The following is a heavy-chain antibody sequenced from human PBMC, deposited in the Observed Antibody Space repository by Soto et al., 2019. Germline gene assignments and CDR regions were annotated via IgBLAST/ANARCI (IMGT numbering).Heavy chain of an antibody. J-gene: IGHJ6*02. Sequence: LRLSCAASGFTFSGSAMHWVRQASGKGLEWVGRIRSKANSYATAYAASVKGRFTISRDDSKNTAYLQMNSLKTEDTAVYYCTSIVATIEGYYGMDVWGQGTTVTVSS. V-gene: IGHV3-73*01. CDR3: TSIVATIEGYYGMDV. CDR1: GFTFSGSA. CDR2: IRSKANSYAT. D-gene: IGHD5-12*01.